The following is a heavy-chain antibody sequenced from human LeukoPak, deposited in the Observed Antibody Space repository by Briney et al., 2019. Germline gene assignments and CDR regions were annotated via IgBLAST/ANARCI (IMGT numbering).Heavy chain of an antibody. CDR1: GYTFTSYG. CDR3: ARDDDSGGNSEY. J-gene: IGHJ4*02. V-gene: IGHV1-18*01. Sequence: ASVKVSCKASGYTFTSYGISWVRQAPGQGLEWMGWISAYNGNTNYAQKLQGRVTVTTDTSTSTAYMELRSLRSADTGVYYCARDDDSGGNSEYWGQGTLVTVSS. CDR2: ISAYNGNT. D-gene: IGHD4-23*01.